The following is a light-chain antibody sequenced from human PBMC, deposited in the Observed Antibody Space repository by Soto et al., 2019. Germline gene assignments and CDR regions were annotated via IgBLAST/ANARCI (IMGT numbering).Light chain of an antibody. V-gene: IGLV2-14*01. CDR2: RVS. J-gene: IGLJ1*01. Sequence: QSVLTQPASVSGSPGQSITISCTGTSSDVGGYNYVSWYQQHPGKAPKRMIYRVSNRPSGVSNRFSGSKSGNTASLTISGLQAEDEADYYCSSYTSSSTPYVFGTGTKVTVL. CDR3: SSYTSSSTPYV. CDR1: SSDVGGYNY.